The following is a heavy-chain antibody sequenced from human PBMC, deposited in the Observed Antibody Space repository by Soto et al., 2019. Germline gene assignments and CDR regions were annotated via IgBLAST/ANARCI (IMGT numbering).Heavy chain of an antibody. V-gene: IGHV3-21*01. CDR3: ARDLSPAGAFGQLFRGLLEY. CDR2: ISSSGSSI. J-gene: IGHJ1*01. D-gene: IGHD3-10*01. Sequence: PGGSLRLSCAASGFTFSSYSMNWVRQAPGKGLEWVASISSSGSSISYADAVKGRLTISRDNAKDSVFLEMNRLRAEDTAVYYCARDLSPAGAFGQLFRGLLEYWGQGTKVTFSS. CDR1: GFTFSSYS.